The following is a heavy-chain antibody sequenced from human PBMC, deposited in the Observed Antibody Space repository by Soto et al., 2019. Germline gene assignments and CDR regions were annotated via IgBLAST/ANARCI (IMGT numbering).Heavy chain of an antibody. Sequence: EVQLLESGGALVQPGGSLRLSCAASGFTFSSYAMSWVRQAPGKGLECVSTISGTGTITHYADSVKGRFTISRDNSMNMVYLQVNSLRAEDTAVYYCAKGGRAEDYDTRGYLDSWGQGTVVNVAS. V-gene: IGHV3-23*01. D-gene: IGHD3-22*01. CDR2: ISGTGTIT. CDR1: GFTFSSYA. CDR3: AKGGRAEDYDTRGYLDS. J-gene: IGHJ4*02.